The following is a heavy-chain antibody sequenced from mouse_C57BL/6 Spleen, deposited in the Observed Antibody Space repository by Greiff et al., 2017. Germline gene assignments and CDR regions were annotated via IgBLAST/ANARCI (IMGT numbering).Heavy chain of an antibody. D-gene: IGHD2-4*01. Sequence: QVQLQQPGAELVKPGASVKLSCKASGYTFTSYWMHWVKQRPGQGLEWIGMIHPNSGSTNYNEKFKSKATLTVDKSSSTAYMQLSSLTSEDSAVYYCARPYDYDVGGAWFAYWGQGTLVTVSA. CDR1: GYTFTSYW. CDR2: IHPNSGST. J-gene: IGHJ3*01. V-gene: IGHV1-64*01. CDR3: ARPYDYDVGGAWFAY.